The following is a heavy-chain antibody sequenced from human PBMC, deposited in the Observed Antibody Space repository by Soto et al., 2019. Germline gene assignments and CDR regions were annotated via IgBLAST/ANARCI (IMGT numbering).Heavy chain of an antibody. CDR2: IGGSGGNI. CDR3: ATLYSAYVDY. CDR1: GFTFSTYA. D-gene: IGHD5-12*01. Sequence: SLRLSCAASGFTFSTYAMTWVRQAPGKGLEWVSAIGGSGGNIYYADSVKGRFTISRDNSKSTLYLQMNSLRVEDTAVYYCATLYSAYVDYWGQGTPVTVSS. V-gene: IGHV3-23*01. J-gene: IGHJ4*02.